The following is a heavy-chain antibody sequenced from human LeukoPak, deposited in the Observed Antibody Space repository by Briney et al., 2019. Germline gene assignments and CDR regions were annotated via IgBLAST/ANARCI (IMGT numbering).Heavy chain of an antibody. V-gene: IGHV4-4*09. J-gene: IGHJ5*02. D-gene: IGHD2-2*01. CDR2: IYTSGST. Sequence: SVTLSLTCTVSGGSISSYYWSWIRQPPGKGLEWIGYIYTSGSTNYNPSLKSRVTISVDTSKNQFSLKLSSVTAADTAVYYCAGSDIVVVPAAPVSSWFDPWGQGTLVTVSS. CDR1: GGSISSYY. CDR3: AGSDIVVVPAAPVSSWFDP.